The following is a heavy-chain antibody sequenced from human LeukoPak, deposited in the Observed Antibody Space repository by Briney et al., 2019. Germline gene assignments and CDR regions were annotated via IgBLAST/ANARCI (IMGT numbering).Heavy chain of an antibody. CDR1: GFTFSSYG. Sequence: PGGSLRLSCAASGFTFSSYGMHRVRQAPGKGLEWVAVISYDGSNKYYADSVKGRFTISRDNSKNTLYLQMNSLRAEDTAVYYCAKVGIYGMDVWGQGTTVTVSS. V-gene: IGHV3-30*18. J-gene: IGHJ6*02. D-gene: IGHD7-27*01. CDR2: ISYDGSNK. CDR3: AKVGIYGMDV.